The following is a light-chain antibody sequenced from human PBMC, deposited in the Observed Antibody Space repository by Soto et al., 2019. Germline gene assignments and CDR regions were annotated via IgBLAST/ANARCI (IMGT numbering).Light chain of an antibody. Sequence: EIVLTQSPGTLSLSPGERDTLSCRASQSVSSSYLAWYQQKPGEAPRLLIYDASRATGIPDRFSGSGSGTDFTLTITRLEPEDLAVYYCQHYGTSALFGPGTKVDI. CDR2: DAS. J-gene: IGKJ3*01. CDR1: QSVSSSY. CDR3: QHYGTSAL. V-gene: IGKV3-20*01.